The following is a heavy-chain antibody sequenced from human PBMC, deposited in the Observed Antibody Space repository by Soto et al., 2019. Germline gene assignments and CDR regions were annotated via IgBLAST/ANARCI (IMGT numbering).Heavy chain of an antibody. CDR2: ISGSGGST. V-gene: IGHV3-23*01. CDR3: PKYDYSNDVVYYGMDV. J-gene: IGHJ6*02. Sequence: PGGSLRLSCAASGFTFSSYAMSWVRQALGKWLEWVSAISGSGGSTYYADSVKGRFTISRDNSKNTLYLHMNSLRAEDTAVYYFPKYDYSNDVVYYGMDVGGQGXTVTV. CDR1: GFTFSSYA. D-gene: IGHD4-4*01.